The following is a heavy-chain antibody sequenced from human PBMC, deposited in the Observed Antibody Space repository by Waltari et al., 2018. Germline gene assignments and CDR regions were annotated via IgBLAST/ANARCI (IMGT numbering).Heavy chain of an antibody. V-gene: IGHV3-74*01. CDR2: IGNDGTSI. CDR1: GFRFSNYW. CDR3: ARLAPRTYRSPIPGRHYYYGMDV. D-gene: IGHD3-10*01. Sequence: EERLLESGGGLVQPGDSLRLSCAGSGFRFSNYWMNWVRQAPGKGLVWVVRIGNDGTSISYADTVKGRLTISRDNAKNTVYLQMKRLRVEDTAVYYCARLAPRTYRSPIPGRHYYYGMDVWGQGTTVTVSS. J-gene: IGHJ6*02.